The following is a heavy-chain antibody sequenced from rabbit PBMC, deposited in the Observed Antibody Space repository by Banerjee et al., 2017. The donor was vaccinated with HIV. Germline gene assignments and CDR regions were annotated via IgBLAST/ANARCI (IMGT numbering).Heavy chain of an antibody. D-gene: IGHD4-1*01. Sequence: QEQLVESGGGLVQPGGSLKLSCKASGFDFSSYGVSWVRQAPGKGLEWIACINTNSGNAVYASWAKGRFTISKTSSTTVTLQMTSLTAADTATYFCARDLAGVIGWNFDLWGQGTLVTVS. CDR3: ARDLAGVIGWNFDL. CDR2: INTNSGNA. J-gene: IGHJ4*01. V-gene: IGHV1S45*01. CDR1: GFDFSSYG.